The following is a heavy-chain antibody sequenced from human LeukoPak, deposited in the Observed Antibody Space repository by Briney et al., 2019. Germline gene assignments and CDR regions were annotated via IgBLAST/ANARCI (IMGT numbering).Heavy chain of an antibody. CDR2: ISSSGSTI. CDR1: GFTFSSYE. D-gene: IGHD6-13*01. J-gene: IGHJ5*02. V-gene: IGHV3-48*03. CDR3: ARDSSSWTFDP. Sequence: GGSLRLSCAASGFTFSSYEMNWVRQAPGKGLEWVSYISSSGSTIYYADSVKGRFTISRDNAKNSLYLQMNSLRAEDTAVYYCARDSSSWTFDPWGQGTLVTVSS.